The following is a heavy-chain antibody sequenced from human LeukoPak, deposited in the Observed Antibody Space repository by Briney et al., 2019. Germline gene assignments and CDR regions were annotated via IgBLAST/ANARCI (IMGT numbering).Heavy chain of an antibody. CDR1: GYTFTNYA. J-gene: IGHJ3*02. D-gene: IGHD3-10*01. CDR3: ARGGSRSRRGDDAFDI. Sequence: ASVKVSCKASGYTFTNYAMNWVRQAPGQGLEWMGWISAYNGNTELAQKFQGIVALATDASTSTVYVELRSLTSDDTAVYFCARGGSRSRRGDDAFDIWGQGTMVTVSS. V-gene: IGHV1-18*01. CDR2: ISAYNGNT.